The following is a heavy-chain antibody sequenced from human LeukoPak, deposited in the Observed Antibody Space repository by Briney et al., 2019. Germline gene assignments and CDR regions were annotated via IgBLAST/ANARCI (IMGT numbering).Heavy chain of an antibody. CDR1: GFTFGDCA. Sequence: GGSLRLSCTASGFTFGDCAMSWFRQAPGKGLEWVGFIRSKAYGGTTEYAASVKGRFTISRDDSKSIAYLQMDSLKTEDTAVYSCAREGNYYGSGSYDYWGQGTLVTVSS. J-gene: IGHJ4*02. V-gene: IGHV3-49*03. CDR3: AREGNYYGSGSYDY. D-gene: IGHD3-10*01. CDR2: IRSKAYGGTT.